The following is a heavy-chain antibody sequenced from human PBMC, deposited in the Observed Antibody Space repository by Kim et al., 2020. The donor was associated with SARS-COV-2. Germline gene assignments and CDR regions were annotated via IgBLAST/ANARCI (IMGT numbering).Heavy chain of an antibody. J-gene: IGHJ3*02. V-gene: IGHV3-23*01. CDR2: ISGSGGST. CDR1: GFTFSSYA. D-gene: IGHD6-13*01. Sequence: GGSLTLSCAASGFTFSSYAMSWVRQAPGKGLEWVSAISGSGGSTYYADSVKGRFTISRDNSKNTLYLQMNSLRAEDTAVYYCAKDSQLQYSSSWYGDAFDIWGQGTMVTVSS. CDR3: AKDSQLQYSSSWYGDAFDI.